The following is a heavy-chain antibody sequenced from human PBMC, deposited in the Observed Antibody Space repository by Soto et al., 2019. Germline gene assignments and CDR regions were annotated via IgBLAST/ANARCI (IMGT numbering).Heavy chain of an antibody. V-gene: IGHV5-51*01. CDR1: GCXFTSYL. CDR3: MRQLGVDADNWFHP. J-gene: IGHJ5*02. Sequence: EXLKISCVTSGCXFTSYLLVWVRQMPGKGLELMGIIYPGYSDTRYSPSFRGQVTISADKSISTAYLQWSILKASDTAMYYCMRQLGVDADNWFHPWGQGTLGTVSS. CDR2: IYPGYSDT. D-gene: IGHD2-8*01.